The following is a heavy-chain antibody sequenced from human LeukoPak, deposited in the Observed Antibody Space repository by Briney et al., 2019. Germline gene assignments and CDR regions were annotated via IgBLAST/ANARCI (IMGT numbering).Heavy chain of an antibody. CDR1: GGSISSSSYY. D-gene: IGHD3-22*01. Sequence: PSETLSLTCTVSGGSISSSSYYWGWIRQPPGKGLEWIGSIYYSGSTYYNPSLKSRVTISVDTSKNQFSLKLSSVTAADTAVYYCARDVVHSGNYDSSGYYAHLFDYWGQGTLVTVSS. V-gene: IGHV4-39*02. J-gene: IGHJ4*02. CDR3: ARDVVHSGNYDSSGYYAHLFDY. CDR2: IYYSGST.